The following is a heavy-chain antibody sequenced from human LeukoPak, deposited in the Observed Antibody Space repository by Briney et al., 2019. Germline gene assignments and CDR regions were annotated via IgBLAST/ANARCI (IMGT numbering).Heavy chain of an antibody. CDR1: GGSFSGYY. CDR2: INHSGST. D-gene: IGHD2-15*01. J-gene: IGHJ4*02. V-gene: IGHV4-34*01. CDR3: ARAMYCSGGSCQANFDY. Sequence: SETLSLTCAVYGGSFSGYYWSWIRQPPGKGLEWIGEINHSGSTNYNPSLKSRVTISVDTSKNQFSLKLSSVTAADTAVYYCARAMYCSGGSCQANFDYWGQGTLVTVSS.